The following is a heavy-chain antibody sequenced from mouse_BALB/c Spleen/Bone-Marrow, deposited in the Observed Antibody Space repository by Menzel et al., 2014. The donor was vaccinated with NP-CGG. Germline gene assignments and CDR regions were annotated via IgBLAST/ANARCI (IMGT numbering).Heavy chain of an antibody. Sequence: QVQLQQSGAELVRPGASVKLSCKASGYTFTSYWINWVKQRPGQGLEWIGNIYPSDSYTNYNQKFKDEATLTVDKSSSTAYMQLSSPTSEDSAVYYCTREGYYGSSYVDYWGQGTTLTVSS. CDR1: GYTFTSYW. CDR2: IYPSDSYT. J-gene: IGHJ2*01. V-gene: IGHV1-69*02. CDR3: TREGYYGSSYVDY. D-gene: IGHD1-1*01.